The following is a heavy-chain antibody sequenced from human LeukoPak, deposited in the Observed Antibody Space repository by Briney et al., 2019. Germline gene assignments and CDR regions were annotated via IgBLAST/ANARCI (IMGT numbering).Heavy chain of an antibody. CDR3: ARDRRGAGLDY. D-gene: IGHD3-16*01. CDR1: GFTVSSYA. Sequence: GGSLRLSCAASGFTVSSYAMSWVRQAPGRGREWVSAISGSGGSTYYADSVKGRFTISRDNSKNTLYLEMNSLGAEDTAVYYCARDRRGAGLDYWGQGTLVTVSS. CDR2: ISGSGGST. J-gene: IGHJ4*02. V-gene: IGHV3-23*01.